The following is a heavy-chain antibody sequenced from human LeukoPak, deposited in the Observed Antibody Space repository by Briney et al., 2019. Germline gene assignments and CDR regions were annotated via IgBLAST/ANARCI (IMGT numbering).Heavy chain of an antibody. V-gene: IGHV3-7*03. J-gene: IGHJ4*02. CDR3: AKVGRWLQLGYFDY. CDR1: GFTFKTYW. CDR2: IKGDGSEE. D-gene: IGHD5-12*01. Sequence: GGSLRLSCAASGFTFKTYWMTWVRQTPEKGLEWVASIKGDGSEEYYVDSVKGRFSISRDNAQDSLYLQMNSLRAEDTAVYYCAKVGRWLQLGYFDYWGQGTLVTVSS.